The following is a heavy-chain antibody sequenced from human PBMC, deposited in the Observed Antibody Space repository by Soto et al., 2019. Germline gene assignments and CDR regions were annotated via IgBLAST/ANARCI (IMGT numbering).Heavy chain of an antibody. CDR1: GGSGSSGSYY. V-gene: IGHV4-61*01. Sequence: SETLSLTCTVSGGSGSSGSYYWSWIRQPPWKGLEWIGYIYYSGSTNYNPSLKSRVTISVDTSKNQFSLKLSSVTAADTAVYYCARDLARYCTNGVCYGGFDPWGQGTLVTVSS. CDR2: IYYSGST. J-gene: IGHJ5*02. CDR3: ARDLARYCTNGVCYGGFDP. D-gene: IGHD2-8*01.